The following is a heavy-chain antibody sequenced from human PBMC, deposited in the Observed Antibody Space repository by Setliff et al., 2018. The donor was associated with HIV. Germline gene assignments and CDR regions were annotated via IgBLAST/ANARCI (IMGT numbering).Heavy chain of an antibody. J-gene: IGHJ3*02. CDR3: ARVGDFYDTSGYYSVLDAFDI. Sequence: KLRETLSLTCAVYGGSFSGYFWTWIRQPPQKRLEWIGEINHSGDTNYNPSLKSRVTISADTSKNQFSLKLSSVTAADTAVYYCARVGDFYDTSGYYSVLDAFDIWGQGTMVTVSS. D-gene: IGHD3-22*01. CDR1: GGSFSGYF. CDR2: INHSGDT. V-gene: IGHV4-34*01.